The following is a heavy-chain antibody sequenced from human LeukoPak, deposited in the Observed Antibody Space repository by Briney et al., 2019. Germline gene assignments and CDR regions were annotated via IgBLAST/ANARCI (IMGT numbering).Heavy chain of an antibody. D-gene: IGHD3-22*01. CDR1: GGSISSYY. Sequence: SETLSLTCTVSGGSISSYYWSWIRQPPGKGLEWIGYIYYSGSTNYNPSLKSRVTISVDTSKNQFSLKLSSVTAADTAVYYCASLYDSSGYSDFWGQGTLVSVPS. V-gene: IGHV4-59*08. CDR3: ASLYDSSGYSDF. CDR2: IYYSGST. J-gene: IGHJ4*02.